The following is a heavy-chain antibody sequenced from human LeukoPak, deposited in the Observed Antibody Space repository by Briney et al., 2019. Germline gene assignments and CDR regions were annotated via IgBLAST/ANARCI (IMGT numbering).Heavy chain of an antibody. CDR3: ARGLYCSSTSCYALLYFDY. CDR1: GGSFSGYY. J-gene: IGHJ4*02. Sequence: PSETLSLTCAGYGGSFSGYYWSWIRQPPGKGLEWIGEINHSGSTNYNPSLKSRVTISVDTSKNQFSLKLSSVTAADTAVYYCARGLYCSSTSCYALLYFDYWGQGTLVTVSS. D-gene: IGHD2-2*01. CDR2: INHSGST. V-gene: IGHV4-34*01.